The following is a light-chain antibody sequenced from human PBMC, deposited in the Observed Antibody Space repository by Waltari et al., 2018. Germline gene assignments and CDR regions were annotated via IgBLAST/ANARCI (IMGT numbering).Light chain of an antibody. CDR3: CSYAGSYILV. V-gene: IGLV2-11*01. Sequence: QSALTQPRSVSGSPGQSVTISCTGTSSDVGYYNYVSWYQQRPGKAPRLILYDVNKRPSGVPDRFSGSKSGNTASLTISGLQAEDEADFYCCSYAGSYILVFGGGTKLTVL. CDR2: DVN. J-gene: IGLJ2*01. CDR1: SSDVGYYNY.